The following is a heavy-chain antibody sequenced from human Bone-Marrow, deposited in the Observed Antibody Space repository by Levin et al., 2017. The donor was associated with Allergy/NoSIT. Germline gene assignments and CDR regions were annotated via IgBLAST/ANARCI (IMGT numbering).Heavy chain of an antibody. D-gene: IGHD3-22*01. CDR1: GFSFDSNG. CDR2: IAPDGRNE. J-gene: IGHJ6*02. V-gene: IGHV3-30*18. Sequence: GGSLRLSCEASGFSFDSNGMQWVRQAPGKGLEWVAVIAPDGRNEYYGDSVKGRVTISRDNSKNTLYLEMNSLRAEDTAVYYCAKTYYFESSGYFSGHYYYGMEVWGQGTTVTVSS. CDR3: AKTYYFESSGYFSGHYYYGMEV.